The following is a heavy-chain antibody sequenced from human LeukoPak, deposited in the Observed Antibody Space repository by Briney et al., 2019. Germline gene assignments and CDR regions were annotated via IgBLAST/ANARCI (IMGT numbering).Heavy chain of an antibody. Sequence: PSGTLSLTCTVSGGSLSSSRYFWAWIRQPPGKGLHWIGSIYNSGTTYYIASLKSRVTMSLDRSKNQFPLRLNSVTAADTAMYYCARGYGYYLGQFDPWGQGTLVTVSS. CDR2: IYNSGTT. CDR3: ARGYGYYLGQFDP. V-gene: IGHV4-39*06. J-gene: IGHJ5*02. CDR1: GGSLSSSRYF. D-gene: IGHD3-10*01.